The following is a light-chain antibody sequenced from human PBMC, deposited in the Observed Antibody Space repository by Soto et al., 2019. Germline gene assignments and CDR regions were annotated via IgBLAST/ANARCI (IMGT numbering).Light chain of an antibody. CDR3: MQALQTPVT. CDR2: FGS. Sequence: DIVVSQSPLSLSVTPGEPASISCTSNQTLLYSNGRNYLDWYVQKPGQSPHLLIFFGSARASGVPDRFSGVGSGKDFTLKISRVEADDVGIYYCMQALQTPVTFGQGTRLELK. CDR1: QTLLYSNGRNY. V-gene: IGKV2-28*01. J-gene: IGKJ5*01.